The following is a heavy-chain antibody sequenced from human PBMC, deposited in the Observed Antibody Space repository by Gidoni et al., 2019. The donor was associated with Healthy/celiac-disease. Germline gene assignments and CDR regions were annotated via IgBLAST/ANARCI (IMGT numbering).Heavy chain of an antibody. CDR3: ARAQIRNYYDNKGAFDI. V-gene: IGHV3-7*03. CDR2: IKQDGSEK. D-gene: IGHD3-22*01. Sequence: EVQLVESGGGLVQPGGSLRLSCAASGFTFSSYWMSWVRQAPGKGLEWVANIKQDGSEKYYVDSVKGRFTISRDNAKNSLYLQMNSLRAEDTAVYYCARAQIRNYYDNKGAFDIWGQGTMVTVSS. CDR1: GFTFSSYW. J-gene: IGHJ3*02.